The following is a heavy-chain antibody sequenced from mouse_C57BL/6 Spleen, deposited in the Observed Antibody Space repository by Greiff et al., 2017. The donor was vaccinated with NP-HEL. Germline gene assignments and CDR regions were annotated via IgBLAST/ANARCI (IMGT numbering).Heavy chain of an antibody. Sequence: EVKLQESGEGLVKPGGSLKLSCAASGFTFSSYAMSWVRQTPEKRLEWVAYISSGGDYIYYADTVKGRFTISRDNARNTLYLQMSSLKSEDTAMYYCTRDGSGAWFAYWGQGTLVTVSA. CDR3: TRDGSGAWFAY. D-gene: IGHD2-3*01. V-gene: IGHV5-9-1*02. CDR2: ISSGGDYI. J-gene: IGHJ3*01. CDR1: GFTFSSYA.